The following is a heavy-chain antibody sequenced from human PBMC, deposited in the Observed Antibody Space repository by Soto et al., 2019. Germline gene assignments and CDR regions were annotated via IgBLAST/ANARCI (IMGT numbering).Heavy chain of an antibody. CDR2: IYYIGST. D-gene: IGHD3-16*01. J-gene: IGHJ5*02. CDR1: GGSISSGDYY. CDR3: ARTPGGWFDP. V-gene: IGHV4-30-4*01. Sequence: PSETLSLTCTVSGGSISSGDYYWSWIRQPPGKGLEWIGYIYYIGSTYYNPSLKGRVAISIDPSKNQFSLKLNSVTAADAAVYYCARTPGGWFDPWGRGTMVTV.